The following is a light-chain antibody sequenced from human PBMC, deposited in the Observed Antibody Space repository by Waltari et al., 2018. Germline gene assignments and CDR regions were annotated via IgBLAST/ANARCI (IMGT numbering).Light chain of an antibody. CDR3: QQCFSSPPT. Sequence: DIVMTQSPDSLAVSLGERATINCKSSQSVLYSSDNKNYLTWYQHKPGQPPRLLIYWASTLESGVPDRFSGSGSGTDFALTISSLQAEDVAVYYCQQCFSSPPTFGGGTKVEIK. J-gene: IGKJ4*01. CDR1: QSVLYSSDNKNY. V-gene: IGKV4-1*01. CDR2: WAS.